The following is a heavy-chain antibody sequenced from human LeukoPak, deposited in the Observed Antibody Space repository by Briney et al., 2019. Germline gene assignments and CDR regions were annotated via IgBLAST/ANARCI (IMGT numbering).Heavy chain of an antibody. Sequence: GASVKVSCKASGYTFTSYDINWVRQATGQGLEWMGWMNPNSGNTGYAQKFQGRVTMTRNTSISTAYMELSSLRSEDTAVYYCARPLVLAATDYYYGMDVWGQGTTVTVSS. CDR2: MNPNSGNT. J-gene: IGHJ6*02. D-gene: IGHD2-15*01. V-gene: IGHV1-8*01. CDR1: GYTFTSYD. CDR3: ARPLVLAATDYYYGMDV.